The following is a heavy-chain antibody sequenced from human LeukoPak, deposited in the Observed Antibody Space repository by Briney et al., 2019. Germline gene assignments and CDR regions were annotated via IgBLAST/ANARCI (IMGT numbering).Heavy chain of an antibody. V-gene: IGHV4-61*01. CDR1: GDSVSSTRYY. Sequence: SETLSLTCTVSGDSVSSTRYYWNWIRQPPGKELEWIGYIYYSGSTNYNPSLQSRVTISVDTSKNQFSLRLSSVTAADTAVYYCARSYSSGYDRHDYWGQGTLVAASS. J-gene: IGHJ4*02. D-gene: IGHD3-22*01. CDR3: ARSYSSGYDRHDY. CDR2: IYYSGST.